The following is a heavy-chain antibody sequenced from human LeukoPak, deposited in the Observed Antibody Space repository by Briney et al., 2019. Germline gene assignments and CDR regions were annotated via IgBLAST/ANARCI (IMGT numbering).Heavy chain of an antibody. D-gene: IGHD6-19*01. J-gene: IGHJ4*02. Sequence: GGSLRLSCAASGFTFSTYGMHWVRQAPGKGLEWVAFIRYDGSDRYYADSVKGRFTISRYNSQNTLYLQMTSLRVEDTAVYYCATGQWLIRSDYFDYWGQGTLVTVSS. CDR3: ATGQWLIRSDYFDY. V-gene: IGHV3-30*02. CDR2: IRYDGSDR. CDR1: GFTFSTYG.